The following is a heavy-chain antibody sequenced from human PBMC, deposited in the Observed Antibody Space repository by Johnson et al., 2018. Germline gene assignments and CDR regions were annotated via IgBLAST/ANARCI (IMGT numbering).Heavy chain of an antibody. D-gene: IGHD3-16*01. V-gene: IGHV3-33*01. J-gene: IGHJ3*02. CDR1: GFTFSRYG. CDR2: IWYDGSKK. CDR3: ARPLETYPSFAFDI. Sequence: QVQLVESGGGVVQPGRSLRLSCAASGFTFSRYGIHWVRQAPGKGLEWVAVIWYDGSKKYYADSVKGLFTISRDNSKNTLYLQMNNLRVEDTAVYYCARPLETYPSFAFDIWGQGTMGTVSS.